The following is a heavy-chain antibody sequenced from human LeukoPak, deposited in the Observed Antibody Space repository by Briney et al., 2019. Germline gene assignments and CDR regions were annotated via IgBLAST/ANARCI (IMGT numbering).Heavy chain of an antibody. CDR2: INHSGST. CDR1: GGSFSGYY. Sequence: SETLSLTCAVYGGSFSGYYWSWIRQPPGKGLEWIGEINHSGSTNYNPSLKSRVTISVDTSKNQFSLKLSSVTAADTAVYYCARGITGPLDIWGQGTMVTVSS. D-gene: IGHD1-14*01. V-gene: IGHV4-34*01. CDR3: ARGITGPLDI. J-gene: IGHJ3*02.